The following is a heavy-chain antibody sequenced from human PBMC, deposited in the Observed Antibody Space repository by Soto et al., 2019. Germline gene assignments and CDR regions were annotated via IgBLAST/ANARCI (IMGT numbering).Heavy chain of an antibody. CDR3: AKGSASGSPYYFDF. CDR2: ITGSGGDT. V-gene: IGHV3-23*01. CDR1: GFTFRNYA. J-gene: IGHJ4*02. D-gene: IGHD6-25*01. Sequence: GGSLRLSCAGSGFTFRNYAMSWVRLAPGTGLEWVSAITGSGGDTFHADSVKGRFTISRDNSKNTMYLRMNSLRAEDMAVDYCAKGSASGSPYYFDFWGQGTLVTVSS.